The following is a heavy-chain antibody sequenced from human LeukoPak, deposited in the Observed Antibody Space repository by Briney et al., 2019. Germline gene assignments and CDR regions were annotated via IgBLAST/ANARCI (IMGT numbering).Heavy chain of an antibody. D-gene: IGHD1-7*01. V-gene: IGHV1-46*01. CDR1: GYTFTSYF. CDR2: INPSGGST. CDR3: ARVANWNYGLEYYFDY. J-gene: IGHJ4*02. Sequence: ASVKVSCKASGYTFTSYFINWVRQAPGQGLEWVGIINPSGGSTNYAQKFQGRVTMTRDTSTTTVYMELSSLRSEDTAVYYCARVANWNYGLEYYFDYWGQGTLVTVSS.